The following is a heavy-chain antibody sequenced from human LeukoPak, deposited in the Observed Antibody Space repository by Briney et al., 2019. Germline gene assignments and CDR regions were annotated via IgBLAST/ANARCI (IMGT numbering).Heavy chain of an antibody. V-gene: IGHV3-30*14. CDR1: GFTFSSYA. CDR2: ISYDGSNK. CDR3: ARDIRRNGYYFGY. Sequence: GGSLRLSCAASGFTFSSYAMHWVRQAPGKGLEWVAVISYDGSNKYYADSVKGRFTISRDNSKNTLYLQMNSLRAEDTAVYYCARDIRRNGYYFGYWGQGTLVTVSS. J-gene: IGHJ4*02. D-gene: IGHD1-14*01.